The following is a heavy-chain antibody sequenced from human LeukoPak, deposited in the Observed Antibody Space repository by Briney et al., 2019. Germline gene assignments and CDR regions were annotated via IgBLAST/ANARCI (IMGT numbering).Heavy chain of an antibody. CDR3: ARSKYSSSWYDY. V-gene: IGHV3-7*01. CDR1: RFTFSSYW. Sequence: PGGSLRLSCVASRFTFSSYWMSWVRQAPGKGLEWVANIKQDGSEIYYVDSVKGRFTISRDNAKNSLYLQMNSLRAEDTAVYYCARSKYSSSWYDYWGQGTLVTVSS. D-gene: IGHD6-13*01. J-gene: IGHJ4*02. CDR2: IKQDGSEI.